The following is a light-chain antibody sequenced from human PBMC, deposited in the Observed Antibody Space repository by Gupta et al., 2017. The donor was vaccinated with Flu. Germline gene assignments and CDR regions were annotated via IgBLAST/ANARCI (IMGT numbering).Light chain of an antibody. Sequence: PSTLSASVGDRVTITCRASQSISSWLAGDQQKPGKAPKLLCYKASSLESGVPSRVSGSESGTEFTLTTSSLQPDDFATYYCQQYNTYYRTFGQGTKVEIK. CDR3: QQYNTYYRT. CDR1: QSISSW. J-gene: IGKJ1*01. V-gene: IGKV1-5*03. CDR2: KAS.